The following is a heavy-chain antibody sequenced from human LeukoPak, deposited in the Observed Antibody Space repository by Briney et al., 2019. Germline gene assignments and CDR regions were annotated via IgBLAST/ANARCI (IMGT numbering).Heavy chain of an antibody. J-gene: IGHJ4*02. CDR2: ISWDGGST. CDR3: ASIVDTAMVPYFDY. V-gene: IGHV3-43D*04. CDR1: GFTFDDYA. D-gene: IGHD5-18*01. Sequence: GGSLRLSCAASGFTFDDYAMHWVRQAPGKGLEWVSLISWDGGSTYYADSVKGRFTISRDNAKNSLYLQMNSLRAEDTAVYYCASIVDTAMVPYFDYWGQGTLVTVSS.